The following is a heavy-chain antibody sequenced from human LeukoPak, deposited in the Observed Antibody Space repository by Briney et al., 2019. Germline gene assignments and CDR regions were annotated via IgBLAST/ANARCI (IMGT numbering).Heavy chain of an antibody. V-gene: IGHV4-30-2*01. Sequence: SQTLSLTCAVSGGSISSGGYSWSWIRQPPGKGLEWIGYIYHSGSTYYNPSLKSRVTISVDRSKNQFSLKLSSVTAADTAVYYCARELTRDSSGYRDDYWGQGTLVTVSS. D-gene: IGHD3-22*01. CDR2: IYHSGST. CDR1: GGSISSGGYS. J-gene: IGHJ4*02. CDR3: ARELTRDSSGYRDDY.